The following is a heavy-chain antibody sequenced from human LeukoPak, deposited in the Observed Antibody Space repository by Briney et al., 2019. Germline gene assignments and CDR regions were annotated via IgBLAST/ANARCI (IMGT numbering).Heavy chain of an antibody. Sequence: SETLSLTCTVSGGSISTYYWSWIRQPAGKGLEWIGRIYTSGSTNYNPSLKSRVTISVDTSKNQFSLKLSSVTAADTAVYYCAGGDSGYSSGWYRFDYWGQGTLVTVSS. D-gene: IGHD6-19*01. CDR3: AGGDSGYSSGWYRFDY. J-gene: IGHJ4*02. CDR2: IYTSGST. V-gene: IGHV4-4*07. CDR1: GGSISTYY.